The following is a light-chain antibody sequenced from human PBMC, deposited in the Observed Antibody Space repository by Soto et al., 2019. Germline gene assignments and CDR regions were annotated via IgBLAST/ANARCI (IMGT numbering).Light chain of an antibody. CDR1: QGISTI. CDR3: QQSYATVRT. J-gene: IGKJ4*01. CDR2: AAS. V-gene: IGKV1-39*01. Sequence: DIQMTQSPSSLSTSVGDRVTITCRASQGISTILNWYQQKPGKAPRLLIYAASRLQSGVPARFSGSGAETDFTLTITSLQPEDFGIYYCQQSYATVRTFGGGTKVE.